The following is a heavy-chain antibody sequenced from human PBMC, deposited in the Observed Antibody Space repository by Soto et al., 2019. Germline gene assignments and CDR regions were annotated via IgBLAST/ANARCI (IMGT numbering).Heavy chain of an antibody. Sequence: NPSETLSLTCTVSGGSISSYYWSWIRQPPGKGLEWIGYIYYSGSTNYNPSLKSRVTISVDTSKNQFSLKLSSVTAADTAVYYCARMWGGSFQRAFDIWGQGTMVTVSS. CDR1: GGSISSYY. V-gene: IGHV4-59*01. CDR3: ARMWGGSFQRAFDI. D-gene: IGHD1-26*01. CDR2: IYYSGST. J-gene: IGHJ3*02.